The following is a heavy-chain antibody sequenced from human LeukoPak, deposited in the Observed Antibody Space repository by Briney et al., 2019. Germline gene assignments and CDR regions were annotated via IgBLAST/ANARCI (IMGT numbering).Heavy chain of an antibody. CDR3: ASTNGGPEYYFDY. D-gene: IGHD3-16*01. CDR1: GFTFSSYA. Sequence: GSLRLSCAASGFTFSSYAMSWVRQAPGKGLEWVSAISGSGGSTYYADSVKGRFTISRDNSKNTLYLQMNSLRAEDTAVYYCASTNGGPEYYFDYWGQGTLVTVSS. V-gene: IGHV3-23*01. CDR2: ISGSGGST. J-gene: IGHJ4*02.